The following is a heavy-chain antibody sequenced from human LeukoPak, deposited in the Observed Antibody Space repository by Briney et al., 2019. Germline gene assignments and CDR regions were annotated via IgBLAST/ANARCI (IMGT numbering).Heavy chain of an antibody. CDR3: ARPSTSSGWYYYFDY. CDR2: IYYSGST. Sequence: SETLSLTCTVSGGSISSSSYYWGWIRQPPGKGLEWIGSIYYSGSTYYNPSLKSRVTISVDTSKNQFSLKLRSVTAADTAVYYCARPSTSSGWYYYFDYWGQGTLVTVSS. D-gene: IGHD6-19*01. V-gene: IGHV4-39*01. CDR1: GGSISSSSYY. J-gene: IGHJ4*02.